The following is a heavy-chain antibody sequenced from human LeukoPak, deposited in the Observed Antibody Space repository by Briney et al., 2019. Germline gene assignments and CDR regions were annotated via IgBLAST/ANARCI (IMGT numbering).Heavy chain of an antibody. D-gene: IGHD2/OR15-2a*01. J-gene: IGHJ3*01. CDR3: AADGEYAFLV. CDR2: IISDGITT. V-gene: IGHV3-74*01. CDR1: GLTYQNTW. Sequence: ETGRSLRLSCAASGLTYQNTWMHWIRQAPGKGLVWVSRIISDGITTTYADSVKGRFTISRGNAKNPLYLQMNSLRADDTAVYYCAADGEYAFLVWGQGTMVTVSS.